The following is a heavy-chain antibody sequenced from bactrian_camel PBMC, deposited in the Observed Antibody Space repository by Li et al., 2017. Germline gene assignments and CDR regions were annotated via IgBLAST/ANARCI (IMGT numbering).Heavy chain of an antibody. D-gene: IGHD6*01. J-gene: IGHJ4*01. V-gene: IGHV3S26*01. CDR3: AASEYRGCPCQVVARLCFAY. CDR2: FSTLGTI. Sequence: HVQLVESGGGSVQPGGSLRLSCAASGYTISPYCMGWFRQAPGKEREGVATFSTLGTIRYADSVKGRFTISKDSVRNTLYLQMNSLKPEDTAMYYCAASEYRGCPCQVVARLCFAYWGQGTQVTVS. CDR1: GYTISPYC.